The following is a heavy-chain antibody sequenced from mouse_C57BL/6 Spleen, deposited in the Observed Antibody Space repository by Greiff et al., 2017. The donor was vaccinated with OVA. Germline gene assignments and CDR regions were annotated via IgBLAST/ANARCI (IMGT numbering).Heavy chain of an antibody. V-gene: IGHV1-81*01. CDR1: GYTFTSYG. CDR3: AREGAHYGNYGY. CDR2: IYPRSGNT. J-gene: IGHJ2*01. Sequence: QVQLQQSGAELARPGASVKLSCKASGYTFTSYGISWVKQRTGQGLEWIGEIYPRSGNTYYNEKFKGKATLTADKSSSTAYMELRSLTSEDSAVYFCAREGAHYGNYGYWGQGTTLTVSS. D-gene: IGHD2-1*01.